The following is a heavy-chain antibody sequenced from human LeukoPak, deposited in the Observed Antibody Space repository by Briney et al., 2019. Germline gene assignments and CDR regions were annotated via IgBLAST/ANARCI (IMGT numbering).Heavy chain of an antibody. CDR2: MNPNSGNT. CDR3: ARVRYHGSGSSLTAYCYYGMDV. J-gene: IGHJ6*02. CDR1: GYTFTSYD. V-gene: IGHV1-8*01. Sequence: ASVKVSCKASGYTFTSYDINWVRQATGQGLEWMGWMNPNSGNTGYAQKFQGRVTMTRNTSISTAYMELSSLRSEDTAVYYCARVRYHGSGSSLTAYCYYGMDVWGQGTTVTVSS. D-gene: IGHD3-10*01.